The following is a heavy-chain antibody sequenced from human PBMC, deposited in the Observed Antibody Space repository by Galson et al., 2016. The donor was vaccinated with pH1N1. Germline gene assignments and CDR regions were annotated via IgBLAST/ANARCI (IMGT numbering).Heavy chain of an antibody. V-gene: IGHV5-51*01. CDR1: GYNFDRYW. Sequence: QSGAEVTKPGESLKISCKGSGYNFDRYWIGWVRQMPGKGLEWMGIVYPGDSDTRYSPSFQGQVSISADKSISTAYLQWSSLKASDTAMYYCARQEFSDYWGQGTLVIVSS. D-gene: IGHD2/OR15-2a*01. J-gene: IGHJ4*02. CDR2: VYPGDSDT. CDR3: ARQEFSDY.